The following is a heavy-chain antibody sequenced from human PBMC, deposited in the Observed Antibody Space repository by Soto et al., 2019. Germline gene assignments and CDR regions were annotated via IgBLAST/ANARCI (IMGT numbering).Heavy chain of an antibody. J-gene: IGHJ4*02. CDR2: ISYDGSNK. Sequence: GGSLRLSCAASGFTFSSYGMHWVRQAPGKGLEWVAVISYDGSNKYYADSVKGRFTISRDNSKNTLYLQMNSLRAEDTAVYYCAKQGPTAMVSYWGQGTLVTVSS. D-gene: IGHD5-18*01. V-gene: IGHV3-30*18. CDR3: AKQGPTAMVSY. CDR1: GFTFSSYG.